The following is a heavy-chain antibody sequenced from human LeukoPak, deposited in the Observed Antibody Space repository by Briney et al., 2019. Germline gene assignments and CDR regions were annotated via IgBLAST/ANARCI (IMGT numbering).Heavy chain of an antibody. CDR1: GFPFSSYA. D-gene: IGHD5-18*01. V-gene: IGHV3-23*01. CDR2: ISGSGGST. Sequence: PGGSLRLSCAASGFPFSSYAMSWVRQAPGKGLEWVSAISGSGGSTYYADSVKGRFTISRDNSKNTLYLQMNSLRAEDTAVYYCAKWDTWSNWFDPWGQGTLVTVSS. CDR3: AKWDTWSNWFDP. J-gene: IGHJ5*02.